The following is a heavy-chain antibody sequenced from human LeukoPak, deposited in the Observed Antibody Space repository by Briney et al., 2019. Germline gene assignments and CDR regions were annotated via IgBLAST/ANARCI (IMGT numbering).Heavy chain of an antibody. CDR1: GFTSSSYA. V-gene: IGHV3-23*01. D-gene: IGHD6-13*01. CDR2: VSGSGDRM. J-gene: IGHJ4*02. CDR3: AKAAAAPGFDF. Sequence: GGSLRLSCAASGFTSSSYALSWVRQAPGKGLEWVATVSGSGDRMYHADSVKGRFTISRDNSKNTIYLQMNSLRAEDTALYYCAKAAAAPGFDFWGQGTLVTVSS.